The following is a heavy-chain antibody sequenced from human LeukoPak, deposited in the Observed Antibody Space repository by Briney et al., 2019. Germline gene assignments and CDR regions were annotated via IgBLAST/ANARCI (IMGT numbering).Heavy chain of an antibody. V-gene: IGHV1-69*05. CDR3: ARLSVYYDSSGYYYGAFDI. CDR1: GGTFSSYA. Sequence: SVKVSCKASGGTFSSYAISWVRQAPGQGLEWMGRIIPIFGTANYAQKFQGRVTITTDESTSTAYMELSSLRSEDTAVYYCARLSVYYDSSGYYYGAFDIWGQGTMVTVSS. J-gene: IGHJ3*02. D-gene: IGHD3-22*01. CDR2: IIPIFGTA.